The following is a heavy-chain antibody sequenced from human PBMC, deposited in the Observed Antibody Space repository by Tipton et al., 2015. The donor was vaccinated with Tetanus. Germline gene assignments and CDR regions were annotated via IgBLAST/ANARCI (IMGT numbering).Heavy chain of an antibody. V-gene: IGHV4-59*01. Sequence: TLSLTCSVSDGSSRNYYWSWIRQPPGKGLEWIGYIYYTGSTNYNPSLKSGVTISLDTSKNQFSLKLTSVSAADTAVYYCARLTGHSMDVVDYYYFGMDVWGQGTKVTVSS. CDR2: IYYTGST. CDR3: ARLTGHSMDVVDYYYFGMDV. J-gene: IGHJ6*02. D-gene: IGHD2-21*01. CDR1: DGSSRNYY.